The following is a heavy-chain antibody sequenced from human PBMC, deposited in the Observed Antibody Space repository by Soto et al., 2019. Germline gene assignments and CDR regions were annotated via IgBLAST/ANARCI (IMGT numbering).Heavy chain of an antibody. J-gene: IGHJ6*02. CDR2: IGASGDNT. D-gene: IGHD2-15*01. CDR3: AKLGYCSGGTCYLDYYNGLDV. Sequence: EVQLLESGGGLVQPGGSLRLSCAASGFTFNRFAMTWVRQAPGKGLEWVSTIGASGDNTFYADSVKGRFTISRDNSGDTLFVQRNRLRADDTALYYCAKLGYCSGGTCYLDYYNGLDVWGQGTTVTVSS. CDR1: GFTFNRFA. V-gene: IGHV3-23*01.